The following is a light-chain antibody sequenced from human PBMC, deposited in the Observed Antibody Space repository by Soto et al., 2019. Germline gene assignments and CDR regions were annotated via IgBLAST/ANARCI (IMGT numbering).Light chain of an antibody. CDR1: XXXXGGYNY. V-gene: IGLV2-14*01. J-gene: IGLJ1*01. CDR3: NSYTSSDTPHV. CDR2: DVS. Sequence: DLNPPASVSGASGLLISXXXXXXXXXXGGYNYVSWYQQHPGKALRLIICDVSDRPSGVSTRFSXSKSGNTASLTISGLQSEDEADYYCNSYTSSDTPHVFGAGTKVTVL.